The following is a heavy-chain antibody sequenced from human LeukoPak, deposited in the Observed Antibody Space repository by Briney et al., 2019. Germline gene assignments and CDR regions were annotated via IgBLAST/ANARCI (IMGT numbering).Heavy chain of an antibody. CDR2: IYTSVST. V-gene: IGHV4-4*07. CDR3: GREPPVYYDILTGYLPQYYFDY. CDR1: GASISSYY. D-gene: IGHD3-9*01. J-gene: IGHJ4*02. Sequence: SETLSLTCTVAGASISSYYWSSIRQPAGKGLEWIGRIYTSVSTNYKPSLKSRVTMSVDTSRNQFSLQLSSVTAADTALYYCGREPPVYYDILTGYLPQYYFDYWGQGALVTVSS.